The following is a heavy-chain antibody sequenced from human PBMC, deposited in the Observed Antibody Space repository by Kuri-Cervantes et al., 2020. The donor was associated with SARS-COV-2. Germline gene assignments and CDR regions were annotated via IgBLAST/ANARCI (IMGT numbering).Heavy chain of an antibody. V-gene: IGHV3-23*01. CDR2: ISGSGGGT. CDR1: GFTFSSYA. D-gene: IGHD3-22*01. Sequence: GGSLRLSCAASGFTFSSYAMSWVRQAPGKGLEWVSGISGSGGGTDYADSVQGRFTISRDNAKNSLYLQMNSLRAEDTAVYYCARGYDSSGYEIYYYYYGMDVWGQGTTVTVSS. CDR3: ARGYDSSGYEIYYYYYGMDV. J-gene: IGHJ6*02.